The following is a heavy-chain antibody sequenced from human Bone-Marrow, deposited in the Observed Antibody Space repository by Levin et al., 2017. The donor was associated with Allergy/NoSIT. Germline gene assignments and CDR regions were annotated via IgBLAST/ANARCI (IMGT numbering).Heavy chain of an antibody. CDR3: ARRDMGAVPAVNWFDP. V-gene: IGHV4-39*01. D-gene: IGHD2-2*01. CDR1: GGSISSSSYY. J-gene: IGHJ5*02. Sequence: GSLRLSCTVSGGSISSSSYYWGWIRQPPGKGLEWIGSIYYSGSTYYNPSLKSRVTISVDTSKNQFSLKLSSVTAADTAVYYCARRDMGAVPAVNWFDPWGQGTLVTVSS. CDR2: IYYSGST.